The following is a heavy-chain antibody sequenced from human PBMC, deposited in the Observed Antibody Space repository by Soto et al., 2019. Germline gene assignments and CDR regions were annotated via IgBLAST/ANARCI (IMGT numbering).Heavy chain of an antibody. V-gene: IGHV4-34*01. CDR1: GGSFSGYY. CDR2: INHSGIS. D-gene: IGHD6-13*01. J-gene: IGHJ4*02. Sequence: PSETLSLTCAVYGGSFSGYYWTWIRQPPGKGLEWIGEINHSGISNYNPSLKSRVTISVDTSKNHFSLLLRPVTAADTAVYYCARGFGVTAPGIRVDSYPLDYWGQGTLVTVSS. CDR3: ARGFGVTAPGIRVDSYPLDY.